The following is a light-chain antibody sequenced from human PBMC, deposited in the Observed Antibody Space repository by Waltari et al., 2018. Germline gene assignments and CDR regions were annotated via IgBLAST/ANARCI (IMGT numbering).Light chain of an antibody. J-gene: IGLJ1*01. Sequence: QSALTQPPSASGSPGQSVTISCTGTSSDVGGYNYVSWYQQHPGKAPKLMIYGGSKRPSGVPDRFSGSKSGNTASQSVSGLQAEDEADYYSSSFAGSNNDVFGTGTKVTAL. CDR2: GGS. CDR3: SSFAGSNNDV. CDR1: SSDVGGYNY. V-gene: IGLV2-8*01.